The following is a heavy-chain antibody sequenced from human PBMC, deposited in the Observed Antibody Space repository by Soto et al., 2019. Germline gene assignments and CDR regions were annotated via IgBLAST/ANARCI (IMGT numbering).Heavy chain of an antibody. D-gene: IGHD3-10*01. CDR2: IYGDGRTT. CDR3: VKNSGWFNS. Sequence: GGSLRLSCEASGFIFSTTDMSWVRQAPGKGLEWVSTIYGDGRTTYYADSVRGRFSISRDNSKNMVYLQMDSLRVDDTAIYYCVKNSGWFNSWGQGSLVTVSS. CDR1: GFIFSTTD. V-gene: IGHV3-23*01. J-gene: IGHJ5*01.